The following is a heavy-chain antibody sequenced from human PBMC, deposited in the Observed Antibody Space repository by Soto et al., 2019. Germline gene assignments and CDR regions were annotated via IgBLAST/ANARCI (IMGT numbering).Heavy chain of an antibody. D-gene: IGHD1-20*01. CDR2: INPNTGGT. CDR3: ARADAVFDNFGRAFDI. CDR1: GYTFTDYY. J-gene: IGHJ3*02. V-gene: IGHV1-2*04. Sequence: QVQLVQSGAEVKKPGASVKVSCKASGYTFTDYYIHWVRQAPGQGLEWMGWINPNTGGTNYPQKFQGWVTKTRDTSINTAYMELSRVKSHDPALYYWARADAVFDNFGRAFDIWGQGTMVTVS.